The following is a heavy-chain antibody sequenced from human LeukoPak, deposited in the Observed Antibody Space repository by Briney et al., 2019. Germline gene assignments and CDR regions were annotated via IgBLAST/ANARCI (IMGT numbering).Heavy chain of an antibody. CDR3: ARDPYYDIKVAGFDP. Sequence: SGTLSLTCTVSGGSIGSDYWSWVRQPPGKGLEWIGYIYRFGNTDYSPSLMRRVTVSLDTSKKQLSLNLTSVTAADTAVYYCARDPYYDIKVAGFDPWGQGTLVTVSS. V-gene: IGHV4-59*12. CDR1: GGSIGSDY. CDR2: IYRFGNT. D-gene: IGHD3-16*01. J-gene: IGHJ5*02.